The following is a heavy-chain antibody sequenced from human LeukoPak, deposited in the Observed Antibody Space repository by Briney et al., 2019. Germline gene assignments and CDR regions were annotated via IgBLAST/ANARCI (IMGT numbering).Heavy chain of an antibody. CDR3: ARELHVERDDY. CDR2: ISANDGKI. CDR1: GFVFTSYG. J-gene: IGHJ4*02. D-gene: IGHD1-1*01. V-gene: IGHV1-18*01. Sequence: ASVKVSCKASGFVFTSYGFTWVRQAPRQGLEWMGWISANDGKIHYSERHQGRVTMTTDTVTSTAYMELRSLRSDDTAVYYCARELHVERDDYWGQGTLVTVSS.